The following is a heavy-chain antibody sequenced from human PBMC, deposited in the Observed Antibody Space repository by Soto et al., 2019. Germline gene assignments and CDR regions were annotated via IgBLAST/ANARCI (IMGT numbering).Heavy chain of an antibody. CDR1: GYTFTSYG. V-gene: IGHV1-18*01. Sequence: ASVKVSCKASGYTFTSYGMSWVRQAPGQGLEWMGWISAYNGNTNYAQKLQGRVTMTTDTSTSTAYMELRSLRSDDTAVYYCARDDDFWSGYSFDYWGQGTLVTVSS. CDR2: ISAYNGNT. D-gene: IGHD3-3*01. J-gene: IGHJ4*02. CDR3: ARDDDFWSGYSFDY.